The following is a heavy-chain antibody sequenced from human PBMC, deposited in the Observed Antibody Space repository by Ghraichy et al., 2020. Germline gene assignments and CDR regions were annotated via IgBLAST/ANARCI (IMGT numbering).Heavy chain of an antibody. Sequence: GGSLRLSCAASGFTFSSYGMSWVRKAPGKGLEWVSAISSSGGGTFYADSVKGRFSISRDNSTSTLYLQMNSLRDEDTAVYYCAKDRCGGDNCYQAFDYWGQGTLVTVSS. J-gene: IGHJ4*02. CDR1: GFTFSSYG. V-gene: IGHV3-23*01. D-gene: IGHD2-15*01. CDR3: AKDRCGGDNCYQAFDY. CDR2: ISSSGGGT.